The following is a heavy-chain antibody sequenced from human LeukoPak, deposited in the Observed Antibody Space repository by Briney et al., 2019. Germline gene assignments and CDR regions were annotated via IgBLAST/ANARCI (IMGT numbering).Heavy chain of an antibody. CDR2: IWYDGSNK. CDR3: ARDLSSGWTPYFDY. V-gene: IGHV3-33*01. Sequence: GGSLRLSCAASGFIFRSYGMHWVRQAPGKGLEWVAVIWYDGSNKYYADSVKGRFTISRDNSKNTLYLQMNSLRAEDTAVSYCARDLSSGWTPYFDYWGQGTLVTVSS. D-gene: IGHD6-19*01. J-gene: IGHJ4*02. CDR1: GFIFRSYG.